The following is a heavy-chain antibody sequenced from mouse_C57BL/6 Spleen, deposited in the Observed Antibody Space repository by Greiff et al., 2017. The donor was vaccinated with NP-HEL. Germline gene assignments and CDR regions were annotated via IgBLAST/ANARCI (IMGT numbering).Heavy chain of an antibody. V-gene: IGHV1-22*01. D-gene: IGHD2-3*01. Sequence: EVQLRQSGPELVKPGASVKMSCKASGYTFTDYNMHWVKQSHGKSLEWIGYINPNNGGTSYNQKFKGKATLTVNKSSSTAYMELRSLTSEDSAVYYCARKDDGYYYAIDYWGQGTSVTVSS. CDR3: ARKDDGYYYAIDY. CDR2: INPNNGGT. J-gene: IGHJ4*01. CDR1: GYTFTDYN.